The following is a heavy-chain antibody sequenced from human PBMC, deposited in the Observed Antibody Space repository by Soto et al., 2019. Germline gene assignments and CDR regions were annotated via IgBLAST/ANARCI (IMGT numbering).Heavy chain of an antibody. Sequence: AGSLRLSCTASGFDFSTYSMNWVRQAPGKGLKWIAYVSMDSDSIHYADSVKGRFTISRDDAENSLYLQMNSLRDDDTATYYCARLYYDYVWGQGTTVTVSS. D-gene: IGHD3-3*01. J-gene: IGHJ6*02. CDR2: VSMDSDSI. CDR3: ARLYYDYV. CDR1: GFDFSTYS. V-gene: IGHV3-48*02.